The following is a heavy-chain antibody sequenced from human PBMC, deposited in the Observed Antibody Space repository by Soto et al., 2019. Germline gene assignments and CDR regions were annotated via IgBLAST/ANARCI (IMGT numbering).Heavy chain of an antibody. D-gene: IGHD5-18*01. V-gene: IGHV4-34*01. Sequence: TCAVYGGSFSGYYWSWIRQPPGKGLEWIGEINHSGSTNYNPSLKSRVTISVDTSKNQFSLKLSSVTAADTAVYYCAREVRGYSYGQDVYYYYYGMDVWGQGTTVTVSS. J-gene: IGHJ6*02. CDR1: GGSFSGYY. CDR2: INHSGST. CDR3: AREVRGYSYGQDVYYYYYGMDV.